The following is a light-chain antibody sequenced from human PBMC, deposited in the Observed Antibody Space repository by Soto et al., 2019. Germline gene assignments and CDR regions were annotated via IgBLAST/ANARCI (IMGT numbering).Light chain of an antibody. Sequence: QSVLTQPPSASGSPGQSVTISCTGTSRDVGGYDFVSWYQQHPGKAPKLLIYDVIKRPSGVPDRSSGSKSGNTASLTVSGLKTDDEADYYCTSSGGSNNVLFGGGTKVTVL. J-gene: IGLJ2*01. CDR3: TSSGGSNNVL. CDR1: SRDVGGYDF. CDR2: DVI. V-gene: IGLV2-8*01.